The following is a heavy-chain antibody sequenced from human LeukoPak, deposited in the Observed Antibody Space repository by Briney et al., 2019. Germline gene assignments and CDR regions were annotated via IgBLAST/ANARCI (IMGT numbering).Heavy chain of an antibody. CDR1: GFTFSSYW. J-gene: IGHJ4*02. Sequence: PGGSLRLSCAASGFTFSSYWMSWVRQAPGKGLERVANIKQDGSEKYYVDSVKGRFTISRDNAKNSLYLQMNSLRAEDTAVYYCARDLYGSGSYYPNWGQGTLVTVSS. CDR2: IKQDGSEK. D-gene: IGHD3-10*01. CDR3: ARDLYGSGSYYPN. V-gene: IGHV3-7*01.